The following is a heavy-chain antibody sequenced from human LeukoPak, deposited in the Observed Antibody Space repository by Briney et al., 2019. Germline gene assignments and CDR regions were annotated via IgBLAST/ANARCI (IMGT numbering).Heavy chain of an antibody. CDR1: GGSFSGYY. Sequence: PSEPLSLPCAVYGGSFSGYYWSWFRQPPGKGLEWIGEINHSGSTNYNPSLKSRVTISVDTSKNQFSLKLSSVTAADTAVYYCARERTVSGGSYTWGQGTLVTVSS. D-gene: IGHD2-15*01. CDR2: INHSGST. V-gene: IGHV4-34*01. J-gene: IGHJ5*02. CDR3: ARERTVSGGSYT.